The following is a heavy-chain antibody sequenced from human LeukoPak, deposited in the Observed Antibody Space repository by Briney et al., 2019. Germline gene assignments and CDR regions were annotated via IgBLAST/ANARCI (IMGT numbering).Heavy chain of an antibody. J-gene: IGHJ4*02. CDR3: ARSRANIYYGSGSYYTSNY. D-gene: IGHD3-10*01. CDR2: IYYSGST. V-gene: IGHV4-59*12. CDR1: GGSISSYY. Sequence: SETLSLTCTVSGGSISSYYWSWIRQPPGKGLEWIGYIYYSGSTNYNPSLKSRVTISVDTSKNQFSLKLSSVTAADTAVYYCARSRANIYYGSGSYYTSNYWGQGTLVTVTS.